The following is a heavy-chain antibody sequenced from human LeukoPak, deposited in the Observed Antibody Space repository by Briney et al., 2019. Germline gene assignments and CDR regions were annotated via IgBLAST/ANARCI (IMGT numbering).Heavy chain of an antibody. CDR2: ISGNSGSP. CDR3: ARAFGANVYYSYYGMDV. V-gene: IGHV3-23*01. CDR1: GFTFSTYA. D-gene: IGHD3-10*01. Sequence: GGSLRLSCAASGFTFSTYAVNWARQAPGKGLEWVAGISGNSGSPYYADSVRGGFTSSRDNSKNTLYLQMNSLRAEDTAVYYCARAFGANVYYSYYGMDVWGQATPVAVSS. J-gene: IGHJ6*02.